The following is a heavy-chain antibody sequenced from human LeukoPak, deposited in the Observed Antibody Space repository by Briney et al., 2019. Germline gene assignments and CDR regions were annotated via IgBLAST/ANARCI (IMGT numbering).Heavy chain of an antibody. CDR3: AKDGVRQQLGRSFDY. J-gene: IGHJ4*02. V-gene: IGHV3-23*01. D-gene: IGHD6-13*01. CDR1: GFIFSSYG. Sequence: GGSLRLSCAASGFIFSSYGMSWVRQAPGKGLEWVSAISGSGGSTYYADSVKGRFTISRDNSKNTLYLQRNSLRAEDTAVYYCAKDGVRQQLGRSFDYWGQGTLVTVSS. CDR2: ISGSGGST.